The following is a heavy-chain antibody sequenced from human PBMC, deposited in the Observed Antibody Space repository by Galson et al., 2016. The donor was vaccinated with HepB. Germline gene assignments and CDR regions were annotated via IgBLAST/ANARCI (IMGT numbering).Heavy chain of an antibody. J-gene: IGHJ6*03. D-gene: IGHD3-10*01. CDR1: GFTVSTFNSFA. V-gene: IGHV4-39*01. CDR3: ARHVGPDKMVRGVYYYMDV. CDR2: IYHSGST. Sequence: LRLSCAVSGFTVSTFNSFAMSWVRQAPGKGLEWIGSIYHSGSTYYNPSLKSRVTISVGTSKNQFSLKLSSVTAADTAVYYCARHVGPDKMVRGVYYYMDVWGKGTTVTVSS.